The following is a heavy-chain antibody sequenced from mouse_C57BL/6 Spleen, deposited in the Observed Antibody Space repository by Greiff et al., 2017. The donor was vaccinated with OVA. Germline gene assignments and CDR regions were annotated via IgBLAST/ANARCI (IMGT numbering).Heavy chain of an antibody. CDR2: ISYDGSN. CDR1: GYSITSGYY. CDR3: ARDHYYGSSLYYFDY. J-gene: IGHJ2*01. V-gene: IGHV3-6*01. Sequence: VQLKESGPGLVKPSQSLSLTCSVTGYSITSGYYWNWIRQFPGNKLEWMGYISYDGSNNYNPSLKNRISITRDTSKNQFFLKLNSVTTEDTATYYCARDHYYGSSLYYFDYWGQGTTLTVSS. D-gene: IGHD1-1*01.